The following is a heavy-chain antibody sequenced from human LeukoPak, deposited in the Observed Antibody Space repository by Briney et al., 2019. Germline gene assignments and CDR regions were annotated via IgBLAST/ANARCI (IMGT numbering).Heavy chain of an antibody. CDR3: PSDRSSSWFAY. Sequence: SETLSLTCTVSGGSISSYYWSWIRQQPGKGLGWIGYIYHSGSTYYNPSLKSRVTITVDRSKNHFCLELSSVTAADTAVYYCPSDRSSSWFAYWGQGTLVTVSS. CDR1: GGSISSYY. V-gene: IGHV4-59*12. CDR2: IYHSGST. J-gene: IGHJ4*02. D-gene: IGHD6-13*01.